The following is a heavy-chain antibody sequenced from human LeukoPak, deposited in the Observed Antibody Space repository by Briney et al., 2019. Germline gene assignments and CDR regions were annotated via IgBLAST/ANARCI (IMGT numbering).Heavy chain of an antibody. D-gene: IGHD2-15*01. CDR1: GSTFTGYY. J-gene: IGHJ4*02. V-gene: IGHV1-2*02. CDR2: INPNSGGT. CDR3: ARDVKYCSGGSCPPGYFDY. Sequence: ASVKVSCKASGSTFTGYYMHWVRQAPGQGLEWMGCINPNSGGTNYEEKFQGRVTMTRDTSISTAYMELSRLRSDDTAVYYCARDVKYCSGGSCPPGYFDYWGQGTLVTVSS.